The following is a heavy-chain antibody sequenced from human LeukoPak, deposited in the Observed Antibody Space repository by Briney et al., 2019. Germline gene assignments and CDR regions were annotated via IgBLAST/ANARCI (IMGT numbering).Heavy chain of an antibody. Sequence: GGSLRLSCAASEFSVGSNYMTWVRQAPGKGLEWVSLIYSGGSTYYADSVKGRFTISRDNSKNTLYLQMNSLRAEDTAVYYCARGYRYSSGWYYFDYWGQGTLVTVSS. J-gene: IGHJ4*02. CDR3: ARGYRYSSGWYYFDY. D-gene: IGHD6-19*01. CDR1: EFSVGSNY. V-gene: IGHV3-66*01. CDR2: IYSGGST.